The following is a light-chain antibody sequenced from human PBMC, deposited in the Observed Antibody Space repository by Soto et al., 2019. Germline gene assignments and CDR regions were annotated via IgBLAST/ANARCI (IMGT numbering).Light chain of an antibody. CDR2: GAS. CDR3: QQYNNWPPL. Sequence: EIVMTQSPATLSVSPGDRATLSCRASQFVGSNLAWYQQKPGQTPRLLIHGASTRASGIPARFSGSGSGTEFTLTISSLQSEDFAVYYWQQYNNWPPLFGPGTKVDIK. J-gene: IGKJ3*01. CDR1: QFVGSN. V-gene: IGKV3-15*01.